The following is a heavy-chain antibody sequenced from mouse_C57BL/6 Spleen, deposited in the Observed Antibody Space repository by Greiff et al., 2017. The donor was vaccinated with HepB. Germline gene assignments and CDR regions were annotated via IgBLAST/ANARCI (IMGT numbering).Heavy chain of an antibody. D-gene: IGHD2-2*01. V-gene: IGHV1-69*01. Sequence: QVQLQQPGAELVMPGASVKLSCKASGYTFTSYWMHWVKQRPGQGLEWIGEIDPSDSDTNYNQKFKGKSTLTVDKSSSTAYMQLSSLPSEDSAVYYCARSTMVTPGFAYWGQGTLVTVSA. J-gene: IGHJ3*01. CDR2: IDPSDSDT. CDR1: GYTFTSYW. CDR3: ARSTMVTPGFAY.